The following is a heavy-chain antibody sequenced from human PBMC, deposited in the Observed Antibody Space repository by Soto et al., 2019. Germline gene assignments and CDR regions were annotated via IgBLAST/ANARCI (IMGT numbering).Heavy chain of an antibody. V-gene: IGHV3-23*01. CDR2: IGARGSDT. Sequence: GGSLRLSCAASGFTFNIYTMSWVRQAPGKGLEWVSGIGARGSDTYFPDSVKGRFTISRDNSMDMVYLQMNSLRAEDTAVYFCAKGGTYHIGDFDSWGQGTLVTVSS. J-gene: IGHJ4*02. CDR3: AKGGTYHIGDFDS. CDR1: GFTFNIYT. D-gene: IGHD5-12*01.